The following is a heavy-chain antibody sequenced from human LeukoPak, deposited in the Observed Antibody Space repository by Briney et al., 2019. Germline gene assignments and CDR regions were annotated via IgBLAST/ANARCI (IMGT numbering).Heavy chain of an antibody. D-gene: IGHD6-19*01. CDR1: GFTFSSYA. V-gene: IGHV3-30-3*01. Sequence: GGSLRLSCAASGFTFSSYAMHWVRQAPGKGLEWVAVISYDGSNKYYADSVKGRFTISRDNSKNTLYLQMNSLRAEDTAVYYCAKGYSSGYRVFDYWGQGTLVTVSS. CDR3: AKGYSSGYRVFDY. J-gene: IGHJ4*02. CDR2: ISYDGSNK.